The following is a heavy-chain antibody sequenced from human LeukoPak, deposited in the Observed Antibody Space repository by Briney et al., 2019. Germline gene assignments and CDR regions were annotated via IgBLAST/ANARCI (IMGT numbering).Heavy chain of an antibody. D-gene: IGHD3-16*01. Sequence: GGSLRLSCAASGFTFSTYAMTWVRQAPGKGLEWVSAISGSGGSTYYADSVKGRFTISRDSSKYTLYLQLNSLRAEDTAVYYCAKDRGKASPGRYYFDYWGQGTLVTVSS. CDR1: GFTFSTYA. V-gene: IGHV3-23*01. J-gene: IGHJ4*02. CDR3: AKDRGKASPGRYYFDY. CDR2: ISGSGGST.